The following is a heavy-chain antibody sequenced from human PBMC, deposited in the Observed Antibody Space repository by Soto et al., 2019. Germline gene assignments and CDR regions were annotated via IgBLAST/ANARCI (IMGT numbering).Heavy chain of an antibody. J-gene: IGHJ4*02. D-gene: IGHD2-15*01. V-gene: IGHV1-58*01. CDR2: IVVGSGNT. CDR3: AAEGGCSGGSCYYNDY. CDR1: GCTFTGYV. Sequence: ASVKISCRAAGCTFTGYVVLGARQAREQRLEWIGWIVVGSGNTNYAQKFQERVTITRDMSTSTAYMELSSLRSEDTAVYYCAAEGGCSGGSCYYNDYWGQGTLVTVSS.